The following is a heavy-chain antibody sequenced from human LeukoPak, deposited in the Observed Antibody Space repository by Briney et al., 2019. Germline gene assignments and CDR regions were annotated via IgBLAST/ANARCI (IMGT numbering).Heavy chain of an antibody. Sequence: GGALRLSCAASGFTFSSYAMSWARQAPGKGLEWVSAISGSGGRTYYADSVRGRFTISRDNSKSTLYLQMNSVRAEDTAVYYCAKDLSDSSSWYVPRRGCGQGTLVTVSS. CDR1: GFTFSSYA. D-gene: IGHD6-13*01. CDR2: ISGSGGRT. CDR3: AKDLSDSSSWYVPRRG. J-gene: IGHJ4*02. V-gene: IGHV3-23*01.